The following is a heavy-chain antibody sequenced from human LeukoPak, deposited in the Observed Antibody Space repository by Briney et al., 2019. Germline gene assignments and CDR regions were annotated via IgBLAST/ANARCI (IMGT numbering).Heavy chain of an antibody. V-gene: IGHV1-46*01. J-gene: IGHJ4*02. D-gene: IGHD5-18*01. CDR3: ANLGFWDTAMVTYSPFDY. CDR1: GYTFTSYY. Sequence: GASVKVSCKASGYTFTSYYMHWVRQAPGQGLEWMGIINPSGGSTSYAQKFQGRVTMTRDMSTSTVYMELSSLRSEDTAVYYCANLGFWDTAMVTYSPFDYWGQGTLVTVSS. CDR2: INPSGGST.